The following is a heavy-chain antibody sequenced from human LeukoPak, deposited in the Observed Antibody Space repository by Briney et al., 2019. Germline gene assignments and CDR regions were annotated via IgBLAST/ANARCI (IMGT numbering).Heavy chain of an antibody. D-gene: IGHD4-17*01. CDR3: ARDEYESKGLATVTTGGIDY. J-gene: IGHJ4*02. V-gene: IGHV4-39*07. CDR2: IYYSGST. CDR1: GGSISSSSYY. Sequence: SGTLSLTCTVSGGSISSSSYYWGWIRQPPGKGLEWIGSIYYSGSTYYNPSLKSRVTISVDTSKNQFSLKLSSVTAADTAVYYCARDEYESKGLATVTTGGIDYWGQGALVTVSS.